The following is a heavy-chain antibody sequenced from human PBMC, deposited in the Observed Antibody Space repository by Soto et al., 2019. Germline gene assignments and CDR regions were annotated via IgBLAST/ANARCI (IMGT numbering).Heavy chain of an antibody. CDR3: SFVTERDCHYHYGKYV. Sequence: GESMKISYAASGFNFSSYGMLWVRQAPGKGLEWEAVIWYDGSNKYYADSVKGRFTISRDNSKNTLYLQMNSLRAEDTAVYYCSFVTERDCHYHYGKYVWPQGPTVT. CDR1: GFNFSSYG. CDR2: IWYDGSNK. D-gene: IGHD2-21*02. V-gene: IGHV3-33*01. J-gene: IGHJ6*02.